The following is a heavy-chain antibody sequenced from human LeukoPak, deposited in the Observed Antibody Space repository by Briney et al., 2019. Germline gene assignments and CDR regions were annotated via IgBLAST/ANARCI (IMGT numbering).Heavy chain of an antibody. Sequence: GASVTVSCKASGYTFTSYAMHWVRQAPGQRLEWMGWINAGNGNTKYSQKFQGRVTITRDTSASTAYMELSSLRSEDTAVYYCARRESGYSSGWYSEYFQHWGQGTLVTVSS. D-gene: IGHD6-19*01. CDR2: INAGNGNT. CDR3: ARRESGYSSGWYSEYFQH. J-gene: IGHJ1*01. CDR1: GYTFTSYA. V-gene: IGHV1-3*01.